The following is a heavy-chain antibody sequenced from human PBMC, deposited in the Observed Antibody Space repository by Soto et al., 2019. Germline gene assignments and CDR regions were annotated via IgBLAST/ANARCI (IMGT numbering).Heavy chain of an antibody. CDR2: IYYSGST. Sequence: SSETLSLTCTVSGGSISSGGYYWSWIRQHPGKGLEWIGYIYYSGSTYHNPSLKSRVTISVDTSKNQFSLKLSSVTAADTAVYNCAVRSTVTPYYYYGMDVWGQGTTVTVSS. D-gene: IGHD4-4*01. J-gene: IGHJ6*02. CDR3: AVRSTVTPYYYYGMDV. CDR1: GGSISSGGYY. V-gene: IGHV4-31*03.